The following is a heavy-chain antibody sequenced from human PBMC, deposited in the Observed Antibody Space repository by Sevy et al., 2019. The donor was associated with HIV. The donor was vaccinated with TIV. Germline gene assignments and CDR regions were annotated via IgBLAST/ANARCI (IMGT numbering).Heavy chain of an antibody. J-gene: IGHJ4*02. Sequence: GGSLRLSCAASGFTFTNYDMHWVRQAPGKGLEWVSGISNSGANTYYADSVRGRFTVSRDNSKNTVYLQLNILRAEDTAIYYCAKEWTLLSDWYGEFDYWGQGTLVTVSS. CDR3: AKEWTLLSDWYGEFDY. V-gene: IGHV3-23*01. CDR2: ISNSGANT. D-gene: IGHD6-19*01. CDR1: GFTFTNYD.